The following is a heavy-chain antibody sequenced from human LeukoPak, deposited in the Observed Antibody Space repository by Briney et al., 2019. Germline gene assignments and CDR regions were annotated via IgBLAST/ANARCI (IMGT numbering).Heavy chain of an antibody. J-gene: IGHJ4*02. Sequence: GGLRLSCAASGFTFNRYWMSWVRQAPGKGLEWVGRIRNKANSYTTEYAASVKGRFTISRDDSKNSLYLQMNSLKCEDTAVYYCAREWDSGSYYLGYFDYWGQGTLVTVSS. D-gene: IGHD1-26*01. CDR2: IRNKANSYTT. V-gene: IGHV3-72*01. CDR3: AREWDSGSYYLGYFDY. CDR1: GFTFNRYW.